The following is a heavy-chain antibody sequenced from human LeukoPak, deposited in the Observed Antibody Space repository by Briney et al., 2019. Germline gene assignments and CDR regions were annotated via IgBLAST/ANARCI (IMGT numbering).Heavy chain of an antibody. CDR2: ISSSSSYI. J-gene: IGHJ4*02. D-gene: IGHD3-10*01. Sequence: PGGSLRLSCAASGFTFSSYSMNWVRQAPGKGLEWVSSISSSSSYIYYADSVKGRFTISRDNAKNSLYLQMNSLRAEDTAMYYCARDAARYYYGSGSYYPDYWGQGTLVTVSS. CDR3: ARDAARYYYGSGSYYPDY. CDR1: GFTFSSYS. V-gene: IGHV3-21*01.